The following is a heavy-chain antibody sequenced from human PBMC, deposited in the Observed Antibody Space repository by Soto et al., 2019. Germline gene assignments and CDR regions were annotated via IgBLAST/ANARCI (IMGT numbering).Heavy chain of an antibody. V-gene: IGHV3-48*01. J-gene: IGHJ4*02. Sequence: EVQLVESGGGLVQPGGSLRLSCAASGFTFSSYSMHWVRQAPGKGLGWVSYISPSSSSIYYADSVNGRFTISRDNAKNSLYLQMNSLTAEDTAVYYCARVAYYYDSSGYFYWGQGTLVTVSS. D-gene: IGHD3-22*01. CDR2: ISPSSSSI. CDR1: GFTFSSYS. CDR3: ARVAYYYDSSGYFY.